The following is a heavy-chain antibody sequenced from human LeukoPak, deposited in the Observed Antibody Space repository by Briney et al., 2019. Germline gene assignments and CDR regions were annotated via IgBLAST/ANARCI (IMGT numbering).Heavy chain of an antibody. V-gene: IGHV3-11*01. CDR1: GFTFSDYY. J-gene: IGHJ4*02. D-gene: IGHD5-12*01. CDR2: ISSSGSTI. Sequence: GGSLRLSCAASGFTFSDYYMSWIRQAPGKGLEGVSYISSSGSTIYYADSVKGRFTISRDNAKNSLYLQMNSLRAEDTAVYYCARDRSGYTYNIDYWGQGTLVTVSS. CDR3: ARDRSGYTYNIDY.